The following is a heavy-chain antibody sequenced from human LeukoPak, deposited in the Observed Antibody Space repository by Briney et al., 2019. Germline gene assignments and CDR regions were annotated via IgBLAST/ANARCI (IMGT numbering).Heavy chain of an antibody. CDR2: MKPNSGNT. Sequence: ASVKVSCKASGYTFTSYDINWVRQATGQGLEWMGWMKPNSGNTAYAQKFQGRVTMTRNTSISTAYIELRRLRSEDTAVYYCARGSDIVVVPAAIRSSMAFYIWGQGTMVTVSS. CDR1: GYTFTSYD. CDR3: ARGSDIVVVPAAIRSSMAFYI. V-gene: IGHV1-8*01. D-gene: IGHD2-2*02. J-gene: IGHJ3*02.